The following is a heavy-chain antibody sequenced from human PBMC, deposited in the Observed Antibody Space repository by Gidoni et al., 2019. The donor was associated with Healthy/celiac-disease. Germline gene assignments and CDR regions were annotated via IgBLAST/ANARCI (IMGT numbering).Heavy chain of an antibody. J-gene: IGHJ4*02. CDR1: GGSFSGYY. D-gene: IGHD3-16*01. CDR3: ARYRGIRSIDY. V-gene: IGHV4-34*01. CDR2: INHSGST. Sequence: QVQLQQWGAGLLKPSETLSLTCAVYGGSFSGYYWSWIRQPPGKGLEWIGEINHSGSTNYNPSLKSRDTISVDTSKNQFSLKLSSVTAADTAVYYCARYRGIRSIDYWGQGTLVTVSS.